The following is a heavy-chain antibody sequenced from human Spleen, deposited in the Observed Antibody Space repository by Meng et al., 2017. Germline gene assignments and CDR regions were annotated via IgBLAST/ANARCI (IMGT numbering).Heavy chain of an antibody. CDR1: GYSISRGHW. D-gene: IGHD2-21*01. CDR3: ARNGAYCLEY. CDR2: IEHSEGP. J-gene: IGHJ4*02. Sequence: QSQLQGSGPVLVRAPGTLSLPCAVSGYSISRGHWWSWVRQSPGKGLQWIGEIEHSEGPNYNPSLKSRVTISVDTSKNQISLELTSVTAADTAVYYCARNGAYCLEYWGQGSLVTVSS. V-gene: IGHV4-4*03.